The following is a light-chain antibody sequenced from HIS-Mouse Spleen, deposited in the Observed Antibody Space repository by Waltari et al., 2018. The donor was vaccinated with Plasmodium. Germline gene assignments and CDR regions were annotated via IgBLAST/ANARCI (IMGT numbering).Light chain of an antibody. J-gene: IGKJ3*01. Sequence: EIVMTQSPATLSLFPGDRATLSCRARQSVSSNLAGYQQKPGQAPRLLIYGASTRATGIPARFSGSGSGTEFTLTISSLQSEDFAVYYCQQYNNWSFTFGPGTKVDIK. CDR2: GAS. CDR3: QQYNNWSFT. CDR1: QSVSSN. V-gene: IGKV3-15*01.